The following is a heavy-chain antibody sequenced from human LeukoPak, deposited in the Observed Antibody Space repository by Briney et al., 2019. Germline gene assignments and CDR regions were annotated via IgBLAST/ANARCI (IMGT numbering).Heavy chain of an antibody. Sequence: GGSLRLSCAASGFTFSDYNMNWVRQAPGKGLEWVSAISGSGGSTYYADSVKGRFTISRDNSKSTLYLQMNSLRAEDSAVYYCAKDRFYGSGSYTFDSWGQGTLVTVSS. CDR1: GFTFSDYN. CDR3: AKDRFYGSGSYTFDS. CDR2: ISGSGGST. J-gene: IGHJ4*02. V-gene: IGHV3-23*01. D-gene: IGHD3-10*01.